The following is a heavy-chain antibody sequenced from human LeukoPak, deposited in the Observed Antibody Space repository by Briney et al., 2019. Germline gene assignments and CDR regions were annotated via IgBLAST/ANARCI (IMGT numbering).Heavy chain of an antibody. CDR3: ARRSSPYCSSTSCYEEVWFDP. V-gene: IGHV4-59*01. Sequence: SETLSLTCTVSGGSISSYYWSWIRQPPPKGLEWIGSIHYSGSTTYNRSLKSRVTILVGSSKNQFSLKLSSVTAADTAVYYCARRSSPYCSSTSCYEEVWFDPWGQGTLVTVS. CDR1: GGSISSYY. J-gene: IGHJ5*02. CDR2: IHYSGST. D-gene: IGHD2-2*01.